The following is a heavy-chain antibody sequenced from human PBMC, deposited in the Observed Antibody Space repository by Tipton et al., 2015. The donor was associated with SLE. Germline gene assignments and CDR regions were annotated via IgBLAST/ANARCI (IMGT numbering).Heavy chain of an antibody. CDR2: IRYDGSNK. CDR3: ARVTSAGFDY. CDR1: GFTVSSNY. D-gene: IGHD2-2*01. Sequence: SLRLSCAASGFTVSSNYMSWVRQAPGKGLEWVAFIRYDGSNKYYADSVKGRFTISRDNSKNTLYLQMNSLRAEDTAVYYCARVTSAGFDYWGQGTLVTVSS. V-gene: IGHV3-33*08. J-gene: IGHJ4*02.